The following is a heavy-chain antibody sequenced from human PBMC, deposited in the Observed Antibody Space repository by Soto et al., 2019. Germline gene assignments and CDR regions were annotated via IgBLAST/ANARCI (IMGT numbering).Heavy chain of an antibody. J-gene: IGHJ6*02. Sequence: SETLSLTCTVSGGSISSYYWSWIRQPPGKGLEWIGYIYYSGSTDYNPSLKSRVTISVDTSKNQFSLKLSSVTAADTAVYYCARDDGPYVMDVWGQGTTVTVSS. CDR1: GGSISSYY. CDR3: ARDDGPYVMDV. CDR2: IYYSGST. V-gene: IGHV4-59*01.